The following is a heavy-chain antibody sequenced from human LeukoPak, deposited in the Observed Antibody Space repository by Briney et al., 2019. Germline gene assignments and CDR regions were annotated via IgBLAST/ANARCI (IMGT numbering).Heavy chain of an antibody. CDR3: ARDIVVVPAAYYYYMDV. D-gene: IGHD2-2*01. V-gene: IGHV4-34*01. CDR1: GGSFSGYY. J-gene: IGHJ6*03. CDR2: INHSGST. Sequence: PSETLSLTCAVYGGSFSGYYWSWIRQPPGKGLEWIGEINHSGSTNYNPSLKSRVTISVDTSKNQFSLKLSSVTAADTAVYYCARDIVVVPAAYYYYMDVWGKGTTVTVSS.